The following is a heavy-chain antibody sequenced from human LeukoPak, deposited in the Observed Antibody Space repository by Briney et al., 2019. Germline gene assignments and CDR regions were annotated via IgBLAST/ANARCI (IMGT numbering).Heavy chain of an antibody. J-gene: IGHJ4*02. V-gene: IGHV3-53*01. CDR3: ARSYYGALDY. D-gene: IGHD4-17*01. Sequence: PGGSLRLSCAASGFTVSSNYMSWVRQAPGKGLEWVSVIYSGGSTYYADSVKGRFTISRDNSKNTLYLQMNSLRAADTAVYYCARSYYGALDYWGQGTLVTVSS. CDR2: IYSGGST. CDR1: GFTVSSNY.